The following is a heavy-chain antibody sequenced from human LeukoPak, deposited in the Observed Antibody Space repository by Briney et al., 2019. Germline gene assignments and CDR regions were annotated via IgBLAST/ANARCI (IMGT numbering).Heavy chain of an antibody. CDR1: GGTFSSCA. D-gene: IGHD2-2*01. J-gene: IGHJ3*02. CDR2: IIPIFGTA. CDR3: ARVYQLLLGAFDI. V-gene: IGHV1-69*01. Sequence: SVKVSCKASGGTFSSCAISWVRQAPGQGLEWMGGIIPIFGTANYAQKFQGRVTITADESTSTAYMELSSLRSEDTAVYYCARVYQLLLGAFDIWGQGTMVTVSS.